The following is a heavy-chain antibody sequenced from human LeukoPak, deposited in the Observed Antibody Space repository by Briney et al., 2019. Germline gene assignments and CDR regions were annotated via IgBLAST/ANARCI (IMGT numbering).Heavy chain of an antibody. CDR3: ARGAAAATLDY. J-gene: IGHJ4*02. Sequence: GGSLRLSCAASGYTFSSYNMNWVRQAPGKGLEWVSSITSSRSSVYYADSVKGRFTISRDNAKNSLYLQMNSLRAEDTAVYYCARGAAAATLDYWGQGTLVTLSS. V-gene: IGHV3-21*01. D-gene: IGHD6-13*01. CDR2: ITSSRSSV. CDR1: GYTFSSYN.